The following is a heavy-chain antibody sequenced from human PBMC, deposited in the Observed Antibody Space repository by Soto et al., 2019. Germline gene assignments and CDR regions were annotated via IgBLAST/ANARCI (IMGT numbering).Heavy chain of an antibody. Sequence: ASVKVSCKASGYTFTSYGISWVRQAPGQGLEWMGWISAYNGNTNYAQKLQGRVTMTTDTSTSTAYMELRSLRSDDTAVYYCAPPGGDYDSSGFLNYWGQGTLVTVSS. V-gene: IGHV1-18*01. D-gene: IGHD3-22*01. CDR3: APPGGDYDSSGFLNY. J-gene: IGHJ4*02. CDR1: GYTFTSYG. CDR2: ISAYNGNT.